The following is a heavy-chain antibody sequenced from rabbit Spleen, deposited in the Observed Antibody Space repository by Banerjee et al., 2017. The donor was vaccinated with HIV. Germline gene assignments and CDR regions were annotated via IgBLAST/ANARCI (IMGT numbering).Heavy chain of an antibody. V-gene: IGHV1S45*01. D-gene: IGHD1-1*01. CDR2: VNTATGKA. Sequence: QEQLEESGGGLVKPEGSLTLTCKASGFSFSDRDVMCWVRQAPGKGLEWIACVNTATGKAVYASWAKGRFTISKTSSTTVTLQMTSLTAADTATYFCARDLPGVIGWNFGLWGQGTLVTVS. CDR1: GFSFSDRDV. CDR3: ARDLPGVIGWNFGL. J-gene: IGHJ4*01.